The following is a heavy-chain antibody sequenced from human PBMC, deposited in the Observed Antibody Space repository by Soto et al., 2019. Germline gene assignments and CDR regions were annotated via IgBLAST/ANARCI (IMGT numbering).Heavy chain of an antibody. CDR1: GFPFSGYA. Sequence: EVQLLESGGGLVQPGGSLRLSCAASGFPFSGYAINWVRQAPGKGLEWVSIISGIGSSTNYADTVKGRFTISREKSRDTVHLQMNRLRAEGTAVYYCAKSYYGDYDHWLLFDNWGQGTLVTVSS. CDR2: ISGIGSST. J-gene: IGHJ4*02. V-gene: IGHV3-23*01. CDR3: AKSYYGDYDHWLLFDN. D-gene: IGHD4-17*01.